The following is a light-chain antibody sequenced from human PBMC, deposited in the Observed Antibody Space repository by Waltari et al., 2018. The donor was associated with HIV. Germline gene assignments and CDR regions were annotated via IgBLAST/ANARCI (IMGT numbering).Light chain of an antibody. J-gene: IGLJ2*01. CDR1: NMGGNY. CDR2: QAT. Sequence: SYELTQPPPVSVSPGQTASTTRSGNNMGGNYASWYQQKPGQSPVLVIYQATKRPSGIPERFSGSNSGNTATLTISGTQTMDEADYYCQAWDSATGVFGGGTNLTVL. V-gene: IGLV3-1*01. CDR3: QAWDSATGV.